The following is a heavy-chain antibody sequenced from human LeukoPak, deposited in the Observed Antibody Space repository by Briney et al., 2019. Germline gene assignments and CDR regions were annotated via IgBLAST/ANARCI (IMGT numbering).Heavy chain of an antibody. CDR2: IYSDGTT. J-gene: IGHJ3*02. D-gene: IGHD1-26*01. CDR3: TRDLREHGVFDI. CDR1: GFTVRTNY. Sequence: GGSLRLSCAASGFTVRTNYMTWVRQAPGKGLEWVSEIYSDGTTYYTASAKGRFSVSRDNSKNTVYLEMNSLRGEDTAIYYCTRDLREHGVFDIWGQGTMVTVSS. V-gene: IGHV3-53*01.